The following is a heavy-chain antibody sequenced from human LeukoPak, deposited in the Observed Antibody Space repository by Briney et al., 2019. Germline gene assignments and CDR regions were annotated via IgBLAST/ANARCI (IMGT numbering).Heavy chain of an antibody. Sequence: GGSPRLSCAASCLSFSSYWMSWVRHAPGEGLEWVANTKQDGSDKYYVDSVKGRFTISRDNAKNSLYLQMNSLRAEDTALYDCAKGDIVVLYYFDYWGQGTLVTVSS. CDR1: CLSFSSYW. D-gene: IGHD2-15*01. V-gene: IGHV3-7*03. CDR2: TKQDGSDK. J-gene: IGHJ4*02. CDR3: AKGDIVVLYYFDY.